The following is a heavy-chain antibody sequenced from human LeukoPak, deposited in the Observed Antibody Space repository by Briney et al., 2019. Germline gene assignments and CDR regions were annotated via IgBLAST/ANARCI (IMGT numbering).Heavy chain of an antibody. CDR1: GFTFSSYA. CDR3: AKALNYDFLVGPSDY. Sequence: HGGSLRLSCAASGFTFSSYAMSWVRQAPGKGLEWVSAISGSGGSTYYADSVKGRFTISRDNSKNTLYLQMNSLRAEDTAVYYCAKALNYDFLVGPSDYWGQGTLVTVSS. J-gene: IGHJ4*02. V-gene: IGHV3-23*01. CDR2: ISGSGGST. D-gene: IGHD3-3*01.